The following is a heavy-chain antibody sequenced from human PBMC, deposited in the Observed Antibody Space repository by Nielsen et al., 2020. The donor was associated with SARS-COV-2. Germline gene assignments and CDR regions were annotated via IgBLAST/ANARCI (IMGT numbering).Heavy chain of an antibody. CDR1: GFTFSSYD. V-gene: IGHV3-13*01. CDR2: IGTAGDT. Sequence: GESLKISCAASGFTFSSYDMHWVRQATGKGLEWVSAIGTAGDTYYPGSVKGRFTISRDISKNTLYLQMNSLRVEDTAVYYCASHYCSSTSCPDYYYMDVWGKGTTVTVSS. J-gene: IGHJ6*03. CDR3: ASHYCSSTSCPDYYYMDV. D-gene: IGHD2-2*01.